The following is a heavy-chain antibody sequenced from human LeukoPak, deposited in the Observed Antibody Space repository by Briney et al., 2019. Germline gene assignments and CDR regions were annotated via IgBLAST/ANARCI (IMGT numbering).Heavy chain of an antibody. J-gene: IGHJ4*02. D-gene: IGHD1-26*01. V-gene: IGHV3-74*01. CDR3: ARDLGAPDDY. CDR2: INSDGSST. CDR1: GFTFSPYW. Sequence: GGSLRLSCAASGFTFSPYWMHWVRQGTGRGLVWVSRINSDGSSTTYADSVKGRFTVSRDNAKNTLYLQMSGLRAEDTGVYYCARDLGAPDDYWGQGTQVTVSS.